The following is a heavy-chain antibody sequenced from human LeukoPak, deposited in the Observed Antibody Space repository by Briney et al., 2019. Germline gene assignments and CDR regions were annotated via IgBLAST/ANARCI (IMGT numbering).Heavy chain of an antibody. CDR2: ITANGDAT. D-gene: IGHD1-26*01. J-gene: IGHJ4*02. V-gene: IGHV3-23*01. CDR1: GFIFRSYA. CDR3: ATGFARAGYSGYDY. Sequence: GGSLRLSCVGSGFIFRSYAVTWVRQAPGKGLEWVSSITANGDATYYADYVKGRFTISRDNSKNTLYLQMSSLRAEDTAVYYCATGFARAGYSGYDYWGQGTLVTVSS.